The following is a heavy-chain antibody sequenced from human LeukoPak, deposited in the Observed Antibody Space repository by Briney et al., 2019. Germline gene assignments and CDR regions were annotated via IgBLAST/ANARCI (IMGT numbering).Heavy chain of an antibody. CDR2: ISYDGSNK. CDR1: GFTFSSYA. Sequence: TGGSLRLSCAASGFTFSSYAMHWVRQAPGKGLEWVAVISYDGSNKYYADSVKGRFTISRDNSKNTPYLQMNSLRAEDTAVYYCARDPGAFEYSSRGSFDYWGQGTLVTVSS. D-gene: IGHD6-6*01. J-gene: IGHJ4*02. CDR3: ARDPGAFEYSSRGSFDY. V-gene: IGHV3-30-3*01.